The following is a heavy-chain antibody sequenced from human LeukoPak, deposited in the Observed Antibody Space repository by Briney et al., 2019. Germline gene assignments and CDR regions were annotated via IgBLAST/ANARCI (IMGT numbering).Heavy chain of an antibody. CDR2: IYNSEST. Sequence: SETLSLTCTVSGYSISSGYYWGWIRQSPGKGLEWIGSIYNSESTYYNPSLKSRVTISIDTSKNQFSLKLSSVTAADTAVYYCAREYRSSWYLNWFDPWGQGTLVTVSS. V-gene: IGHV4-38-2*02. D-gene: IGHD6-13*01. CDR1: GYSISSGYY. CDR3: AREYRSSWYLNWFDP. J-gene: IGHJ5*02.